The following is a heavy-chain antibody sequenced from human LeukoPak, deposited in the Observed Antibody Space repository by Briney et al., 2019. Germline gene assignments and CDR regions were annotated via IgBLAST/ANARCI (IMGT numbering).Heavy chain of an antibody. CDR2: IIPIFGIA. Sequence: SVKVSCKASGGTFSSYAISWVRQAPGQGLEWMGRIIPIFGIANYAQKFQGRVTITVDKSTSTAYMELSSLRSEDTAVYYCAREEVDYYDSSGYLDYWGQGTLVTVSS. CDR3: AREEVDYYDSSGYLDY. V-gene: IGHV1-69*04. CDR1: GGTFSSYA. J-gene: IGHJ4*02. D-gene: IGHD3-22*01.